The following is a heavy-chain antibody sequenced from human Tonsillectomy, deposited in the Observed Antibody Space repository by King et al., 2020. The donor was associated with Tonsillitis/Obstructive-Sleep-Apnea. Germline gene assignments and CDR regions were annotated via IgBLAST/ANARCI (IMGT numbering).Heavy chain of an antibody. V-gene: IGHV1-18*01. Sequence: QLVQSGAEVKKPGASVKVSCKASGYTFTSYGITWVRQAPGLGLEWMGWISAYIGETKYGQKFQGRVAMTTDTSTSTDYMELRSLRSDDTAVYYCARDYCSGGRCYSEWFDPWGQGTLVTVSS. CDR3: ARDYCSGGRCYSEWFDP. J-gene: IGHJ5*02. CDR2: ISAYIGET. CDR1: GYTFTSYG. D-gene: IGHD2-15*01.